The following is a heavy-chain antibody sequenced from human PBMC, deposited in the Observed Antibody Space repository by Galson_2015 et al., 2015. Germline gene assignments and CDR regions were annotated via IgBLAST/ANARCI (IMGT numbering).Heavy chain of an antibody. CDR2: IWYDGSNK. D-gene: IGHD4-23*01. CDR3: AGEMEQGDYGGNAGGYYFDY. CDR1: GFTFSSYG. Sequence: SLRLSCEASGFTFSSYGMHWVRQAPGKGLEWVAVIWYDGSNKYYADSVKGRFTISRDNSKTTLYLQMNSLRAEDTAVYYCAGEMEQGDYGGNAGGYYFDYWGQGTLVTVSS. V-gene: IGHV3-33*01. J-gene: IGHJ4*02.